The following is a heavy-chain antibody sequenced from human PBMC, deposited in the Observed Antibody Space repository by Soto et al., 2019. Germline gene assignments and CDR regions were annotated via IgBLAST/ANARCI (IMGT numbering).Heavy chain of an antibody. Sequence: QVQLVESGGGVVQPGRSLRLSCAASGFTFSTYGMHWLRQAPGKGLEWVAVISYDGSNKYYADSVKGRFTIARDNSKNTLYLLMSSMRADDTVVYYWAKGFSYSVIDYWGQGTLVTVSS. D-gene: IGHD5-18*01. J-gene: IGHJ4*02. CDR1: GFTFSTYG. CDR3: AKGFSYSVIDY. V-gene: IGHV3-30*18. CDR2: ISYDGSNK.